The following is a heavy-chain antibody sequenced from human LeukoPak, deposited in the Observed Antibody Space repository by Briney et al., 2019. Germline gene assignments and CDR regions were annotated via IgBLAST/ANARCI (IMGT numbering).Heavy chain of an antibody. Sequence: SVKVSCKASGGTFSSYGISWVRQAPGQGLEWMGGIIPIFGTANYAQKFQGRVTITTDESTSTAYMELSSLRSEDTAVYYCARARSPSSGYLLRDHNWFDPWGQGTLGTVSP. J-gene: IGHJ5*02. CDR2: IIPIFGTA. CDR1: GGTFSSYG. V-gene: IGHV1-69*05. CDR3: ARARSPSSGYLLRDHNWFDP. D-gene: IGHD3-22*01.